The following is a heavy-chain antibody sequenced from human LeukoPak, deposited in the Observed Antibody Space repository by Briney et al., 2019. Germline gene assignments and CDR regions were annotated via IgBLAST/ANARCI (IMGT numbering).Heavy chain of an antibody. V-gene: IGHV1-46*01. CDR3: ARAPTFSPRFDY. J-gene: IGHJ4*02. CDR1: GYTFTSYY. CDR2: INPSGGST. Sequence: GASVKVSCKASGYTFTSYYMHWVRQAPGQGLEWMGIINPSGGSTSYAQKFQGRVTMTRDTSTSTVYMELCSLRSEDTAAYYCARAPTFSPRFDYWGQGTLVTVSS.